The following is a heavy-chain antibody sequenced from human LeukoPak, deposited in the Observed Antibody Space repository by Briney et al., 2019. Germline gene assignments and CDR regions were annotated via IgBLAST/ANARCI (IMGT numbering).Heavy chain of an antibody. D-gene: IGHD1-26*01. J-gene: IGHJ4*02. CDR2: MNTNRGNT. CDR1: GGTFISYT. V-gene: IGHV1-8*02. CDR3: ARDDSGSYYFDY. Sequence: AAVKVSCKASGGTFISYTINWVRRATGQGEEWMGWMNTNRGNTGNAQKYQGRGTMTRNSSKSKANMELSRQRSEDTAVYYCARDDSGSYYFDYWGQGTLVTVSS.